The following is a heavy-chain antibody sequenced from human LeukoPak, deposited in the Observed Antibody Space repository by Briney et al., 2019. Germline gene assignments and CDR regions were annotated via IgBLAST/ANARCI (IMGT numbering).Heavy chain of an antibody. V-gene: IGHV1-2*02. CDR3: ARGIKQWLVSVRFDY. J-gene: IGHJ4*02. Sequence: ASVKVSCKASGYTFTGYYMHWVRQAPGQGLEWMGWINPNSGGTNYAQKFQGRVTMTRDTSISTAYMELSRLRSDDTAVYYCARGIKQWLVSVRFDYWGQGTLVTVSS. CDR2: INPNSGGT. CDR1: GYTFTGYY. D-gene: IGHD6-19*01.